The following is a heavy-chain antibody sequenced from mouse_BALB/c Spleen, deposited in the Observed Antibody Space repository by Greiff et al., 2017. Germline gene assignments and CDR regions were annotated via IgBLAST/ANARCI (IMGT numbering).Heavy chain of an antibody. J-gene: IGHJ2*01. Sequence: EVKLQESGGGLVQPGGSRKLSCAASGFTFSSFGMHWVRQAPEKGLEWVAYISSGSSTIYYADTVKGRFTISRDNPKNTLFLQMTSLRSEDTAMYYCARLVGKDFFDYWGQGTTLTVSS. CDR1: GFTFSSFG. V-gene: IGHV5-17*02. D-gene: IGHD2-1*01. CDR2: ISSGSSTI. CDR3: ARLVGKDFFDY.